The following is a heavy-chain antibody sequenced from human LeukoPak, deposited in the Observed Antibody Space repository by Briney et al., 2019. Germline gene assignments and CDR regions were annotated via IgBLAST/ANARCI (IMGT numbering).Heavy chain of an antibody. Sequence: GASVKVSCKASGCTFTSYDINWVRQAAGQGLEWMGWMNPNSGNTGYAQKFQGRVTMTRNTSISTAYMELSSLGPDDTAVYYCARDSGAGGEYSWNYRGAFDIWGQGTMVTVSS. J-gene: IGHJ3*02. CDR2: MNPNSGNT. CDR1: GCTFTSYD. CDR3: ARDSGAGGEYSWNYRGAFDI. V-gene: IGHV1-8*01. D-gene: IGHD1-7*01.